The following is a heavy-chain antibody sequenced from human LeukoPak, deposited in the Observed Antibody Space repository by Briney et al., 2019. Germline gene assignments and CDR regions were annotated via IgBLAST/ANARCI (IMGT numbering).Heavy chain of an antibody. CDR1: GFTFSSYA. CDR3: ARRSSSGPFDP. CDR2: ISYDGSNK. V-gene: IGHV3-30*04. J-gene: IGHJ5*02. Sequence: GGSLRLSCAASGFTFSSYAMHWVRQAPGKGLEWVAVISYDGSNKYYADSVKGRFTISRDNSKNTLYMQMNSLRAEDTAVYYCARRSSSGPFDPWGQGTLVTVSS.